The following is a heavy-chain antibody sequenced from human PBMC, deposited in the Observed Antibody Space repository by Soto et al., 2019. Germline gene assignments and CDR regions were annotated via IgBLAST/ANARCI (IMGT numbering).Heavy chain of an antibody. CDR1: GFTFSSYA. CDR2: ISGSGGST. CDR3: AKGSEYCSSTSCYFIFDY. D-gene: IGHD2-2*01. Sequence: GGSLRLSCAASGFTFSSYAMSWVRQAPGKGLEWVSAISGSGGSTYYTDSVKGRFTISRDNSKNTLYLQMNSLRAEDTAVYYCAKGSEYCSSTSCYFIFDYWGQGTLVTVSS. V-gene: IGHV3-23*01. J-gene: IGHJ4*02.